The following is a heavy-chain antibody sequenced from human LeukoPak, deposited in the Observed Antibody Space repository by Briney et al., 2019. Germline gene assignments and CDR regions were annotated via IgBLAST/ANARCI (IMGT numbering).Heavy chain of an antibody. CDR2: IYYSGST. D-gene: IGHD2-15*01. CDR1: GGSISSSSYY. Sequence: SETLSLTCTVSGGSISSSSYYWGWIRQPPGKGLEWIGSIYYSGSTYYNPSLKSRVTISVDTSKNQFSLKLSSVTAADTAVYYCARYCSGGSCRSSRAFDIWGQGTMVTVSP. CDR3: ARYCSGGSCRSSRAFDI. J-gene: IGHJ3*02. V-gene: IGHV4-39*01.